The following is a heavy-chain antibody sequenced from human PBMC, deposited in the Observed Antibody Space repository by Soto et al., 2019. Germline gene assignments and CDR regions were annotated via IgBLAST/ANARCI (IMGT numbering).Heavy chain of an antibody. CDR3: ARLQAAAGDNDLTFDY. CDR1: GYSFTSYW. J-gene: IGHJ4*02. CDR2: IDPSDSYT. V-gene: IGHV5-10-1*01. Sequence: EVQLVQSGAEVKKPGESLRISCKGSGYSFTSYWISWVRQMPGKGLEWMGRIDPSDSYTNYSPSFQGHVTISADKSIXPAYLQWSSLKDSDTAMYYCARLQAAAGDNDLTFDYWGQGTLVTVSS. D-gene: IGHD6-13*01.